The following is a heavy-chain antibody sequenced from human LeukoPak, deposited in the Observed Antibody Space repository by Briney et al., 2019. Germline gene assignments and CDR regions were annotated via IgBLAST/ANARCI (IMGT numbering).Heavy chain of an antibody. CDR1: GGTFSSYA. D-gene: IGHD1-26*01. CDR3: ARRHGSYYDY. V-gene: IGHV1-69*05. CDR2: IIPIFGTA. Sequence: GASVKVSCKASGGTFSSYAISWVRQAPGQGLEWMGGIIPIFGTANYAQKFQGRVMITTDESTSTAYMELSSLRSEDTAVYYCARRHGSYYDYWGQGTLVTVSS. J-gene: IGHJ4*02.